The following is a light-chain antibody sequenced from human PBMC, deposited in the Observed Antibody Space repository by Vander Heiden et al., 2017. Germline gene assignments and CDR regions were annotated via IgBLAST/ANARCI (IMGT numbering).Light chain of an antibody. CDR1: SSDVGGYNF. Sequence: QSALTQPASVSGSPGQSITISGTGTSSDVGGYNFVAWYQQHTGKAPKLMLFGVKNRPSGVSNRFSGSKSGNTASMTISGLQAEDEADYYCSSYTTSSTYVFGGGTKVTVL. J-gene: IGLJ1*01. CDR3: SSYTTSSTYV. V-gene: IGLV2-14*03. CDR2: GVK.